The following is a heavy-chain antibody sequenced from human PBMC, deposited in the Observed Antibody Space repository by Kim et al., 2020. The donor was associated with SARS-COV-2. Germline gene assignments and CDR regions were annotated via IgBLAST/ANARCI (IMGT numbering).Heavy chain of an antibody. V-gene: IGHV4-39*07. CDR2: IYYSGST. Sequence: SETLSLTCTVSGGSISSSSYYWGWIRQPPGKGLEWIGSIYYSGSTYYNPSLKSRVTISVDTSKNQFSLKLSSVTAADTAVYYCASLAIVTGGQPFDYWGQGTLVTVSS. J-gene: IGHJ4*02. D-gene: IGHD3-9*01. CDR3: ASLAIVTGGQPFDY. CDR1: GGSISSSSYY.